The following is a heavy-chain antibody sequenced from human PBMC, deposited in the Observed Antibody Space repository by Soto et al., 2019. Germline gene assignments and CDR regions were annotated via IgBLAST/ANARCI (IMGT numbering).Heavy chain of an antibody. D-gene: IGHD3-22*01. Sequence: QVQLQESGPGLVKPSETLSLTCAVSGYSITSGYYWGWFRQPPGKGLEWIGGIYHSGTTYYNPSLKSRVTISVDTSKNQFSLKLSSVTAADTAVYYCARXXXXSDGSGYHYNWFDPWGQGTLVTVSS. CDR2: IYHSGTT. J-gene: IGHJ5*02. CDR3: ARXXXXSDGSGYHYNWFDP. V-gene: IGHV4-38-2*01. CDR1: GYSITSGYY.